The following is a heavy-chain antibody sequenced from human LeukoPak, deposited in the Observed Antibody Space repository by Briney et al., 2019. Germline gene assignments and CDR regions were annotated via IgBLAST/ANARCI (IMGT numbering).Heavy chain of an antibody. V-gene: IGHV3-74*01. CDR3: ARGSSSVAGATGLDY. D-gene: IGHD1-26*01. CDR1: GFTFSSYW. Sequence: GGSLRLSCAASGFTFSSYWMHWVRQAPGKGLVWVSRINSDGSSTSYADSVKGRFTISRDNSKNTLYLQMNSLRAEDTAVYYCARGSSSVAGATGLDYWGQGTLVTVSS. J-gene: IGHJ4*02. CDR2: INSDGSST.